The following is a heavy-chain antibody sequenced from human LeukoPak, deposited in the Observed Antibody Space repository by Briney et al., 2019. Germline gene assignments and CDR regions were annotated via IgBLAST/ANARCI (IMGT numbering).Heavy chain of an antibody. V-gene: IGHV4-59*08. CDR3: ARQLELLWFGELLSMPYYFDY. CDR2: IYYSGST. CDR1: GGSISSYY. J-gene: IGHJ4*02. Sequence: SETLSLTCTVSGGSISSYYWSWIRQPPGKGLEWIGYIYYSGSTYYNPSLKSRVTISVDTSKNQFSLKLSSVTAADTAVYYCARQLELLWFGELLSMPYYFDYWGQGTLVTVSS. D-gene: IGHD3-10*01.